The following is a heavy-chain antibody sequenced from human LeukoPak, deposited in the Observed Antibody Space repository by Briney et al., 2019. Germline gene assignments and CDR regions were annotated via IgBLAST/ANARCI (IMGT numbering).Heavy chain of an antibody. V-gene: IGHV1-46*01. CDR1: GYTFTSYY. D-gene: IGHD2-8*02. J-gene: IGHJ4*02. CDR2: INPSGTNT. CDR3: AREESGGYFDY. Sequence: ASVKLSCKASGYTFTSYYMHWVRQAPGQGLEGMGLINPSGTNTNYAQKFRGRVTMTRDTSTSTVYMDLSSLRSEDTAMYFCAREESGGYFDYWGQGTLVTVSS.